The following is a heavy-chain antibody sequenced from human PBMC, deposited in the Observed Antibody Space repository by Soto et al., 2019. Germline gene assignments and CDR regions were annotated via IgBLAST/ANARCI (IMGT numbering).Heavy chain of an antibody. J-gene: IGHJ6*02. V-gene: IGHV1-58*01. CDR2: IVVGSGNT. CDR3: AAEDVWFGETLYYYGMDV. CDR1: GFTFTSSA. D-gene: IGHD3-10*01. Sequence: SVKVSCKASGFTFTSSAVQWVRQARGQRLEWIGWIVVGSGNTNYAQKFQERVTITRDMSTSTAYMELSSLRSEDTAVYYCAAEDVWFGETLYYYGMDVWGQGTTVTVSS.